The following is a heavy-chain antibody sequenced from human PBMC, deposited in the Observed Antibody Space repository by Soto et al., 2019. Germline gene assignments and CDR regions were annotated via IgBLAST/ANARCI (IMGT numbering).Heavy chain of an antibody. CDR1: GFIFSSYW. J-gene: IGHJ4*02. D-gene: IGHD3-16*01. Sequence: XESLRLSCAASGFIFSSYWMHWVRQGPGKGLVWVSRISSDGSSTTYADSVKGRFTISRDNAKNTLYLQMNSLRAEDTALYFCARGPRFNYFDYWGQGTLVTVSS. CDR2: ISSDGSST. V-gene: IGHV3-74*01. CDR3: ARGPRFNYFDY.